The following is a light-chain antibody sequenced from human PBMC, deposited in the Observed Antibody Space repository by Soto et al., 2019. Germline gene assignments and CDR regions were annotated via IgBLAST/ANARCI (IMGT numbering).Light chain of an antibody. J-gene: IGKJ4*01. CDR3: QQRSNWPLT. Sequence: EIVLTQSPATLSLSPGERATLSCRASQSVSSYLAWYQQKPGQAPRLLIYDASNRATSIPARFSGSGSGTDFTLTISSREPEDFAVYYCQQRSNWPLTFGGGNKVEIK. CDR2: DAS. V-gene: IGKV3-11*01. CDR1: QSVSSY.